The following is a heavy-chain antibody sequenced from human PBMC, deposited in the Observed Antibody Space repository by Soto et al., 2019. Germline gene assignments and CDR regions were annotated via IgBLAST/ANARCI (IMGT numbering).Heavy chain of an antibody. CDR1: GGSFSGYY. Sequence: SETLSLTCAVYGGSFSGYYWSWIRQPPGKGLEWIGEINHSGSTNYNPSLKSRVTISVDTSKNQFSLKLSSVTAADTAVYYCARMRGVVIRIRYFDYWGQGTLVTVSS. CDR2: INHSGST. V-gene: IGHV4-34*01. CDR3: ARMRGVVIRIRYFDY. J-gene: IGHJ4*02. D-gene: IGHD3-3*01.